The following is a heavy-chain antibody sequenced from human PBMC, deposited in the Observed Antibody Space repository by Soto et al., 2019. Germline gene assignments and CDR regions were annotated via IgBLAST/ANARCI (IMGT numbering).Heavy chain of an antibody. CDR1: DFTVSANY. CDR3: VRDQGSHPLAY. J-gene: IGHJ4*02. Sequence: EVHLVETGGGLIQPGGSLRLSCAASDFTVSANYMSWVRQAPGEGLEWVSVLYSSGFTNYIDSVKGRFTISRDNSKNTLFLQMNSLRAEDMAVYYCVRDQGSHPLAYWGQGILVTVSS. V-gene: IGHV3-53*02. CDR2: LYSSGFT.